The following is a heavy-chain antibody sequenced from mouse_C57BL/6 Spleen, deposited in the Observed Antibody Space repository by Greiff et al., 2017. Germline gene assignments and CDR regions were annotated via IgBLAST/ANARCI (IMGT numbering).Heavy chain of an antibody. Sequence: QVQLKQPGTELVKPGASVKLSCKASGYTFTSYWMHWVKQRPGQGLEWIGNINPSNGGTNYNEKFKSKATLTVDKSSSTAYMQLSSLTSEDAAVYYCSLIRGPLDWYFDVWGTGTTVTVSS. V-gene: IGHV1-53*01. CDR3: SLIRGPLDWYFDV. CDR1: GYTFTSYW. CDR2: INPSNGGT. J-gene: IGHJ1*03. D-gene: IGHD3-2*02.